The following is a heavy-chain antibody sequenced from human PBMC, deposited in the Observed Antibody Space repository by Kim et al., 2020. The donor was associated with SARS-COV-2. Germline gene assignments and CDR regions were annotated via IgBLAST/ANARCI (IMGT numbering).Heavy chain of an antibody. J-gene: IGHJ4*02. CDR1: GFAFSTYA. CDR2: FTGGTGST. V-gene: IGHV3-23*01. CDR3: ARGGVNLGDY. Sequence: GGSLRLSCAASGFAFSTYAMTWVRQAPGKGLEWVSTFTGGTGSTSYADSVKGRFTISRDNSKNTLSLQMNSLRVEDTAVYYCARGGVNLGDYWGQGTLGT. D-gene: IGHD1-26*01.